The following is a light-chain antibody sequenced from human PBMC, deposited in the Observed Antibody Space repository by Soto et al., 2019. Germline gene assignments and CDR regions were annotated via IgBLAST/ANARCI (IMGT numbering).Light chain of an antibody. V-gene: IGLV2-14*01. J-gene: IGLJ3*02. Sequence: QSALTQPASVSGSPGQSVTISCTATNSDFGDYKSVSWYQHHPGTAPKVMIYEVSNRFPGVSDRFSGSKSGNTASLTISGLQAEDEADYYCSSLTTTYNLVFGAGTQLTVL. CDR2: EVS. CDR3: SSLTTTYNLV. CDR1: NSDFGDYKS.